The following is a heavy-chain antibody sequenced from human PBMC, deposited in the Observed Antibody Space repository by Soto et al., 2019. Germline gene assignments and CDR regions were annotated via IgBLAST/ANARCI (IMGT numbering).Heavy chain of an antibody. CDR1: GGSMTSSNW. D-gene: IGHD1-26*01. CDR3: ASSEATGLDH. J-gene: IGHJ4*02. Sequence: QVQLQESGPGLVKPSGTLSLTCTVSGGSMTSSNWWNWVRQSPGKGLEWIGEAHHSGRTNYNPSLKSRVTISVEKSKNHFSLTLSSVTAADTAVYYCASSEATGLDHWGQGTLVTVSS. CDR2: AHHSGRT. V-gene: IGHV4-4*02.